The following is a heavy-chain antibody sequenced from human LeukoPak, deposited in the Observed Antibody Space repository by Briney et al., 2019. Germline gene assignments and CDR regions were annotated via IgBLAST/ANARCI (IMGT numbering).Heavy chain of an antibody. J-gene: IGHJ4*02. Sequence: GSLRLSCAASGFTVSSNYMSWVRQAPGKGLEWVSVIYSGGSTYYADSVKGRFTISRDNSKNTLYLQMNSLRAEDTAVYYCAKDRTITMVRGLTGHRQYYFDYWGQGTLVTVSS. CDR2: IYSGGST. CDR1: GFTVSSNY. D-gene: IGHD3-10*01. V-gene: IGHV3-53*01. CDR3: AKDRTITMVRGLTGHRQYYFDY.